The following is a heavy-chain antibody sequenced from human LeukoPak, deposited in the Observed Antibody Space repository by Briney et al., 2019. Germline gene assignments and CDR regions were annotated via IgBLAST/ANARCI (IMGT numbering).Heavy chain of an antibody. CDR2: ISYDENNK. CDR3: ARVGPEMATRYFYAMDF. V-gene: IGHV3-30*04. J-gene: IGHJ6*02. D-gene: IGHD5-24*01. Sequence: GGSLRLSCAASGFTFSTYAMHWVRQAPGKGLEWVAVISYDENNKYYADSVKGRFSISRDTSKNTLYLQMNSLSAEDSAVYYCARVGPEMATRYFYAMDFWGQGTTVTVSS. CDR1: GFTFSTYA.